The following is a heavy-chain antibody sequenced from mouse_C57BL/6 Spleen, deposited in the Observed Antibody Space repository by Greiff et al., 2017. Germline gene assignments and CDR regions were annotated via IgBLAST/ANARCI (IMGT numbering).Heavy chain of an antibody. CDR1: GYTFTSYW. Sequence: QVQLKQPGAELVKPGASVKLSCKASGYTFTSYWMHWVKQRPGRGLEWIGRIDPNSGGTKYNEKFKSKAKLTVDKPSSTAYMQLSSLTAEDSAVYYCARGYYGSSSSFAYWGQGTLVTVSA. CDR3: ARGYYGSSSSFAY. V-gene: IGHV1-72*01. J-gene: IGHJ3*01. D-gene: IGHD1-1*01. CDR2: IDPNSGGT.